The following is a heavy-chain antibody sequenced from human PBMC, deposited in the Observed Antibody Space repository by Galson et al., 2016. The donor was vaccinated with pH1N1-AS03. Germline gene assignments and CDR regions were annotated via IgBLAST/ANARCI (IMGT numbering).Heavy chain of an antibody. CDR2: ISWNSGTL. V-gene: IGHV3-9*01. Sequence: SLRLSCAASGFNFDNYAMHWVRQARGKGLEWVSGISWNSGTLDYADSVKGRFTISRDNAKNSLYLQMNSLTADDSALYYCVKSYHGDVFHIWGQGTMVTVSS. D-gene: IGHD2-21*01. CDR3: VKSYHGDVFHI. J-gene: IGHJ3*02. CDR1: GFNFDNYA.